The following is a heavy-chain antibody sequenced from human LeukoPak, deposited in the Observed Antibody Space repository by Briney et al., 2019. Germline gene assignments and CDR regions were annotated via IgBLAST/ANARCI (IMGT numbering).Heavy chain of an antibody. Sequence: SETLSLTCTVSGGSISSYYWSWIRQPAGKGLEWIGRIDTSGNTNYKPSLKSRVTMSVDTSKNQFSLKLNSVTAADTAVYYCARVSSSWYQDWYFDLWGRGTLVTVSS. V-gene: IGHV4-4*07. J-gene: IGHJ2*01. D-gene: IGHD6-13*01. CDR1: GGSISSYY. CDR2: IDTSGNT. CDR3: ARVSSSWYQDWYFDL.